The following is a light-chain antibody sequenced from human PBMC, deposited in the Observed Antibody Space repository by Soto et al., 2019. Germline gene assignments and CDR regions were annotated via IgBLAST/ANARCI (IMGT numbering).Light chain of an antibody. Sequence: DIVMTQSPLSLPVTPGEPASISCRSSQSLLHSNGYNYLDCYLQKPGQSPQLLTYLGSNRASGVPDRFSGRGSGTDFTLKISRVEAEDVAVYSCMQAQQTPPTCGQGTKVEIK. V-gene: IGKV2-28*01. CDR1: QSLLHSNGYNY. CDR2: LGS. CDR3: MQAQQTPPT. J-gene: IGKJ1*01.